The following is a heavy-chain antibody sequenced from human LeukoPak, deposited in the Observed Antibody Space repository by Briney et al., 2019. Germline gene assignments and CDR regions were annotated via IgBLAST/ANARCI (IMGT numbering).Heavy chain of an antibody. CDR1: GFTFNTYW. Sequence: GGSLRLSCAASGFTFNTYWMSWVRQAPGKGLEWVAKIKQDGSEKYYVDSVKGRFIISRDNAENSLYLQMNSLRAEGTAAYYCARGKGPDPWGQGTLVTVSS. CDR3: ARGKGPDP. J-gene: IGHJ5*02. V-gene: IGHV3-7*04. CDR2: IKQDGSEK.